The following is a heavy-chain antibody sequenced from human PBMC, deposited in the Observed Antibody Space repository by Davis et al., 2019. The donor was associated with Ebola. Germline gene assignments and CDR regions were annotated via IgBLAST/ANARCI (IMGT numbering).Heavy chain of an antibody. D-gene: IGHD2-15*01. CDR2: INPNSGGT. V-gene: IGHV1-2*02. CDR1: GYSFTGYY. J-gene: IGHJ3*02. Sequence: ASVKVSCKASGYSFTGYYIHWVRQAPGQGLEWMGWINPNSGGTIYAQMFQGRVTMTRDTSISTAYMELSRLRSDDTAVYYCARQKGYCNLNTCRFAYDIWGQGTLVTVSS. CDR3: ARQKGYCNLNTCRFAYDI.